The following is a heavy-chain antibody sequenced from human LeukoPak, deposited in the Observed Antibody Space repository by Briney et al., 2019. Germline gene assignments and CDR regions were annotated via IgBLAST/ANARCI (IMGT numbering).Heavy chain of an antibody. J-gene: IGHJ4*02. CDR2: IDPSDSYT. CDR3: ARHENTQWLLKT. CDR1: GYSFTSYW. Sequence: GESLKISCKGSGYSFTSYWISWVRQMPGKGLEWMGRIDPSDSYTNYSPSFQGHVTISADKSISTAYLQWSSLKASDTAMYYCARHENTQWLLKTWGQGTLVTVSS. D-gene: IGHD3-22*01. V-gene: IGHV5-10-1*01.